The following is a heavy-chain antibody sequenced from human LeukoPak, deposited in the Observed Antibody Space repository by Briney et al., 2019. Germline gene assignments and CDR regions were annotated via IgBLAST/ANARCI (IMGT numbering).Heavy chain of an antibody. CDR1: GYSFTSYW. CDR2: IYPGDSDT. CDR3: ARPIAAAGHYYYYGMDV. V-gene: IGHV5-51*01. Sequence: GESLRISCEASGYSFTSYWIGWVRQMPGKGLEWMGIIYPGDSDTRYSPSFQGQVTISADKSISTAYLQWSSLKASDTAMYYCARPIAAAGHYYYYGMDVWGQGTTVTVSS. D-gene: IGHD6-13*01. J-gene: IGHJ6*02.